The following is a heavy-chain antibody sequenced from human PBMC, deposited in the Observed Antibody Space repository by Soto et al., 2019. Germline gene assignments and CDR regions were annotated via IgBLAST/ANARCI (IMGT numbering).Heavy chain of an antibody. V-gene: IGHV4-59*08. J-gene: IGHJ3*02. D-gene: IGHD3-3*01. CDR2: IYYSGST. CDR3: ARRSSAPYYDFWSGYSRDHAFDI. Sequence: PSETLSLTCTVSGVSIISYYWSWILQPPGKGLEWIGYIYYSGSTNYNPSLKSRVTISVDTSKNQFSLKLSSVTAADTAVYYCARRSSAPYYDFWSGYSRDHAFDIWGQGTMVTVSS. CDR1: GVSIISYY.